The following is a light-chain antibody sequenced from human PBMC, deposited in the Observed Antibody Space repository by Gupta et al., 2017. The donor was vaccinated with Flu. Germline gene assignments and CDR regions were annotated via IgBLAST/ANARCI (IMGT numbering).Light chain of an antibody. V-gene: IGLV2-11*01. J-gene: IGLJ1*01. CDR2: DVS. CDR1: SSDVGGDNY. CDR3: CSYAGSDSYV. Sequence: VTISCTGTSSDVGGDNYVSWDQQPPGKAPKLMIYDVSKRPAGVPGRFSGSKSGNTASLTISGLQAEDEADYYCCSYAGSDSYVFGTGTKVTVL.